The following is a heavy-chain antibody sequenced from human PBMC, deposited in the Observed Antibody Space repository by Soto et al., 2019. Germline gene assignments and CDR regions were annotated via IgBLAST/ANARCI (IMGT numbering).Heavy chain of an antibody. CDR1: GYTFTSYD. Sequence: ASVKVSCKASGYTFTSYDINWVRQATGQGLEWMGWMNPNSGNTGYAQKFQGRVTMTRNTSISTAYMELSSLRSEDTAVYYRARLGEYYYDSRFDPWGQGTLVTVSS. V-gene: IGHV1-8*01. CDR2: MNPNSGNT. CDR3: ARLGEYYYDSRFDP. J-gene: IGHJ5*02. D-gene: IGHD3-22*01.